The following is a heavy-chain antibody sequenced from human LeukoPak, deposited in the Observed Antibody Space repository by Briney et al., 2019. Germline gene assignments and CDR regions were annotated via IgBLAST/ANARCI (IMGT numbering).Heavy chain of an antibody. V-gene: IGHV3-23*01. CDR1: GFTFSSYA. Sequence: GGSLRLSCAASGFTFSSYAMSWVRQAPGKGLEWVSTISGSGGSTYYADSVKGRFTISRDNSKNTLYLQMNSLRAEDTAVYYCAKMDGGNSGPDYWGQGTLVTVSS. D-gene: IGHD4-23*01. J-gene: IGHJ4*02. CDR2: ISGSGGST. CDR3: AKMDGGNSGPDY.